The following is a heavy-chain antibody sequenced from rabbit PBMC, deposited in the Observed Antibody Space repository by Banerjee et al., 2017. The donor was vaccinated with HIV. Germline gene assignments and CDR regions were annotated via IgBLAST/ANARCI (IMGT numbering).Heavy chain of an antibody. V-gene: IGHV1S45*01. D-gene: IGHD6-1*01. CDR1: GFDFSSNA. CDR2: IYTGSSGST. Sequence: QEQLVESGGDLVQPGASLTLTCTASGFDFSSNAMCWFRQAPGKGLEWIACIYTGSSGSTYYASWAKGRFTISKTSSTTVTLQMTSLTAADTATYFCARGLEMGYAAYAYVFNLWGPGTLVTVS. J-gene: IGHJ4*01. CDR3: ARGLEMGYAAYAYVFNL.